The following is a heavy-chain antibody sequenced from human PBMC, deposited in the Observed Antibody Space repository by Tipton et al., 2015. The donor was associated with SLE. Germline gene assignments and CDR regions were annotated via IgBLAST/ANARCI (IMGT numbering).Heavy chain of an antibody. CDR3: AKALDPDYNDYDYFQH. Sequence: RSLRLSCSASGFTFDDYTIHWVRQPPGKGLEWVSSISWPSGGTAYADSVKGRFTISRDSAKSSLYLEMNSLRPEDTALYYCAKALDPDYNDYDYFQHWGQGTLVTVSS. CDR2: ISWPSGGT. J-gene: IGHJ1*01. CDR1: GFTFDDYT. D-gene: IGHD4-11*01. V-gene: IGHV3-9*01.